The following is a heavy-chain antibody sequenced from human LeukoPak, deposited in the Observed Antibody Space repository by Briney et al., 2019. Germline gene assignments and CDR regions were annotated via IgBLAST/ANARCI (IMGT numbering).Heavy chain of an antibody. CDR3: ARPSTDYVWGSYRTGAFDI. D-gene: IGHD3-16*02. J-gene: IGHJ3*02. V-gene: IGHV4-39*01. Sequence: SETLSLTCTVSGGSISSSSYYWGWIRQPPGKGLEWIGSIYYSGSTYYNPSLKSRVTISVDTSKNQFSLKLSSVTAADTAVYYCARPSTDYVWGSYRTGAFDIWGQGTMVTVSS. CDR2: IYYSGST. CDR1: GGSISSSSYY.